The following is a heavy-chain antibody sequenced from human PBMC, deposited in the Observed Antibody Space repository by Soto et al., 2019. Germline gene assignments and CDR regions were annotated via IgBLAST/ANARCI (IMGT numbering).Heavy chain of an antibody. CDR1: GFSLSTSGVG. V-gene: IGHV2-5*02. CDR2: IYWDDDK. J-gene: IGHJ4*02. Sequence: QITLKESGPTLVKPTQTLTLTCTFSGFSLSTSGVGVGWIRQPPGKALEWLALIYWDDDKRYSPSLKSRLTIPQDTSKNQVVLTMTNMDPVDTATYYCAHSRVKYSSSFIDYWGQGTLVTVSS. D-gene: IGHD6-13*01. CDR3: AHSRVKYSSSFIDY.